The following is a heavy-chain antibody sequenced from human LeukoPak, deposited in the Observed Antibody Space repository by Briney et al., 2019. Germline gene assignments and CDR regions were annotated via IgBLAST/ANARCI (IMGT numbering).Heavy chain of an antibody. CDR1: GYSFTNYW. CDR3: ARRITIFGDQVDYFDY. Sequence: GESLKISCKGFGYSFTNYWIGWVRQMPGKGLECMGIVYPGDSDTTYSPSFQGQVTISADKSISTAYLQWSSLEASDTAMYYCARRITIFGDQVDYFDYWGQGTLVTVPS. J-gene: IGHJ4*02. CDR2: VYPGDSDT. D-gene: IGHD3-3*01. V-gene: IGHV5-51*01.